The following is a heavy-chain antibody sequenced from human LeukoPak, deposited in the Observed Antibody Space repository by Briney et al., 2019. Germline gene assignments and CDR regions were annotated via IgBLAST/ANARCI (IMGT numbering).Heavy chain of an antibody. CDR1: GFTFSSYA. Sequence: GRSLRLSCAASGFTFSSYAMHWVRQAPGKGLEWVAVISYDGSNKYYADSVKGRFTISRDNSKNTLYLQMNSLRAEDTAVYYCAKGDWNYPDYWGQGTLVTVSS. V-gene: IGHV3-30*04. CDR3: AKGDWNYPDY. D-gene: IGHD1-1*01. J-gene: IGHJ4*02. CDR2: ISYDGSNK.